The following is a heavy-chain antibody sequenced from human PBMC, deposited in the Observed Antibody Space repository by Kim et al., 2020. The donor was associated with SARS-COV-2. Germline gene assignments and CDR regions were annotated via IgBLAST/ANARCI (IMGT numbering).Heavy chain of an antibody. Sequence: RNRPTFPGQVTISADKSISTAYLQWSSLKASDTAMYYCARPRGGEGVFDYWGQGTLVTVSS. J-gene: IGHJ4*02. CDR3: ARPRGGEGVFDY. V-gene: IGHV5-51*01. D-gene: IGHD2-8*01.